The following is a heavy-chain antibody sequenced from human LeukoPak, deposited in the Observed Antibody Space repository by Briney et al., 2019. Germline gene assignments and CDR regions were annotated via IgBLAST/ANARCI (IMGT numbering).Heavy chain of an antibody. CDR3: ARGSGSYRIGYYYMDV. CDR2: ISPSGGST. V-gene: IGHV1-46*01. CDR1: GYTFTGYY. Sequence: ASVKVSCKASGYTFTGYYMHWVRQAPGQGPEWMGVISPSGGSTTYAQKFQGRVTLTRDMSTSTAYMELSSLRSEDTAVYYCARGSGSYRIGYYYMDVWGKGTTVTISS. D-gene: IGHD1-26*01. J-gene: IGHJ6*03.